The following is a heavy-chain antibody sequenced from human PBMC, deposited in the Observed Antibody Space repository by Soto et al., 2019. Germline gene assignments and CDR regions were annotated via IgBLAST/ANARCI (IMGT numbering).Heavy chain of an antibody. CDR3: AKGGQYYDFWSGYQNVYYYYGMDV. D-gene: IGHD3-3*01. V-gene: IGHV3-23*01. Sequence: GGSLRLSCAASGLTFSSSAMSWVCKAPGKGLEWVSAISGSGGSTYYADSVKGRFTISRDNSKNTLYLQMNSLRAEDTAVYYCAKGGQYYDFWSGYQNVYYYYGMDVCGQGTTLTVSS. CDR1: GLTFSSSA. J-gene: IGHJ6*02. CDR2: ISGSGGST.